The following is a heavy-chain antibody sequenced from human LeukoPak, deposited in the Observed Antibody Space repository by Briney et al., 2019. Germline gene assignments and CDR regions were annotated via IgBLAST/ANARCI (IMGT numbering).Heavy chain of an antibody. CDR3: AKEVGDGYSNPDY. J-gene: IGHJ4*02. CDR2: ISGSGGST. CDR1: GFTFSSYA. Sequence: AVSLRLSCAASGFTFSSYAMSWVRQAPGKGLEWVSAISGSGGSTYYADSVKGRFTISRDNSKNTLYLQMNSLRAEDTAVYYCAKEVGDGYSNPDYWGQGTLVTVSS. D-gene: IGHD4-11*01. V-gene: IGHV3-23*01.